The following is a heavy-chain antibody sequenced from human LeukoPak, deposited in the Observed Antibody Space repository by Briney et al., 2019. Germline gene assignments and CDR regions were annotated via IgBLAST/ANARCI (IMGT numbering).Heavy chain of an antibody. Sequence: GGSLRLSCAASGFSFSDSYMSWIRQSPGKGLEWVSHISGSGHITYYADSVRGRFTISRDNAKNSLFLQMNSVRAEDTAVYLCARTRGPLLPESWGQGTLVTVSS. J-gene: IGHJ1*01. D-gene: IGHD3-22*01. CDR1: GFSFSDSY. CDR3: ARTRGPLLPES. V-gene: IGHV3-11*04. CDR2: ISGSGHIT.